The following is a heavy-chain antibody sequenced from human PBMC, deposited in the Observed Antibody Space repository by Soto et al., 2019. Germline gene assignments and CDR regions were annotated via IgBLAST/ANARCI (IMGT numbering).Heavy chain of an antibody. D-gene: IGHD5-18*01. CDR2: INPGNGNT. V-gene: IGHV1-3*05. Sequence: QVQLVQSGAEEKKPGASVKVSCKASGYTLITYGIYWVRQAPGQRLDWMGWINPGNGNTKYSQKFQGRVTFTRDTAANTAYMELSSLRSEDTAVYYCARGVGYSYGSSLDYWGQGTLVTVSS. CDR1: GYTLITYG. CDR3: ARGVGYSYGSSLDY. J-gene: IGHJ4*02.